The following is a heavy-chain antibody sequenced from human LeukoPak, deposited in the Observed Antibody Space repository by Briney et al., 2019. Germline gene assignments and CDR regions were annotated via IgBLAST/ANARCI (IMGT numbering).Heavy chain of an antibody. J-gene: IGHJ6*02. CDR2: IGVGAGRT. D-gene: IGHD3-10*01. V-gene: IGHV3-23*01. CDR1: GFTFSSYA. Sequence: GGSLRLSCAASGFTFSSYAMSWVRQAPGKGLEWVSAIGVGAGRTYYADSVKGRFTISRDNSNSTLYLQLDTLRADDTAVYYCARDVWAYYGSASTYGMDVWGQGTTVTVSS. CDR3: ARDVWAYYGSASTYGMDV.